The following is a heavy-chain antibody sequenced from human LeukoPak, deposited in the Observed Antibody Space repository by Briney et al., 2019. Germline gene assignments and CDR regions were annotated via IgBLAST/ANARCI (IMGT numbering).Heavy chain of an antibody. Sequence: GSLRLSCAASGFIFSDYYMTWICQAPGKGLEWVSDISSSRSYTIYADSLKGGFTISRDNAKNSMYLQMNSLRADDTAVYYCASGGGGMVIGDYWGQGALGSASS. CDR2: ISSSRSYT. D-gene: IGHD3-16*01. CDR1: GFIFSDYY. V-gene: IGHV3-11*06. J-gene: IGHJ4*02. CDR3: ASGGGGMVIGDY.